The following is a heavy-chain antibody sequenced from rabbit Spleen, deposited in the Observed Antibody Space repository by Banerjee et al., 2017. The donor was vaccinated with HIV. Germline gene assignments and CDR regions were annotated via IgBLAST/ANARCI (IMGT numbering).Heavy chain of an antibody. D-gene: IGHD6-1*01. CDR3: ARDDSEAYAYSI. Sequence: QEQLVESGGGLVKPEGSLKLSCTASGFSFTNKDVMCWVRQAPGKGLEWIGCINTITGKTVHATWAKGRFTVSKTSSTTVTLQMTSLTAADTATYFCARDDSEAYAYSIWGQGTLVTVS. CDR2: INTITGKT. J-gene: IGHJ3*01. V-gene: IGHV1S45*01. CDR1: GFSFTNKDV.